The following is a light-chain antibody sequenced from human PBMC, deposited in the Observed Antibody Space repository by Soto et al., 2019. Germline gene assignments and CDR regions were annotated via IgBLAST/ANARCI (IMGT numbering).Light chain of an antibody. CDR3: QQRSNWPLT. CDR2: DAS. V-gene: IGKV3-11*01. J-gene: IGKJ4*01. CDR1: QSVSSY. Sequence: EIVLTQSPATLSLSPGERATLSCRASQSVSSYSAWYQQKPGQAPRLLIYDASNRATGIPAGFSGSGSGTDFTLTISSLEPEDFAVYYCQQRSNWPLTFGGGTKVEIK.